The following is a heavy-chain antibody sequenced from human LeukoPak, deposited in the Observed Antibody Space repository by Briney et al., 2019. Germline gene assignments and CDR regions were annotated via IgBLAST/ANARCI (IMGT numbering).Heavy chain of an antibody. D-gene: IGHD5-18*01. CDR3: ARRSYGFISFDY. J-gene: IGHJ4*02. CDR2: MYYSGNT. V-gene: IGHV4-59*08. Sequence: PSETLSLTCNVSGGSISSYYWSWIRQPPGKGLEWIGYMYYSGNTNYNPSLKSRVTTSVDSSKNQFSLKLSSVTAADTAVYYCARRSYGFISFDYWGQGTLVTVSS. CDR1: GGSISSYY.